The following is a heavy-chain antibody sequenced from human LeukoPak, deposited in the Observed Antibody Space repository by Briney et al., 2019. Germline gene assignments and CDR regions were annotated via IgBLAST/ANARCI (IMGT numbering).Heavy chain of an antibody. V-gene: IGHV4-38-2*02. Sequence: SETLSLTCTVSGYSISSGYYWGWIRQPPGKGLEWTGSIYHSGSTYYNPSLKSRVTISVDTSKNQFSLKLSSVTAADTAVYYCASSLVVAAHDYWGQGTLVTVSS. J-gene: IGHJ4*02. D-gene: IGHD2-15*01. CDR2: IYHSGST. CDR1: GYSISSGYY. CDR3: ASSLVVAAHDY.